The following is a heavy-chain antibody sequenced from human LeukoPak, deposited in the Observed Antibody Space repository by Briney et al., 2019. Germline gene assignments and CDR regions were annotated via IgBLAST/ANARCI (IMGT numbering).Heavy chain of an antibody. CDR2: TYYKSKWYS. D-gene: IGHD1-26*01. Sequence: PSQTLSLTCAISGDSVSRNAAAWNWMRQSPSRGLEWLGRTYYKSKWYSDYAVSVKSRITINPDTSKNQFSLQLNSVTPEDTAVYYCARGDYYDAFDIWGQGTLVSVSS. V-gene: IGHV6-1*01. CDR1: GDSVSRNAAA. CDR3: ARGDYYDAFDI. J-gene: IGHJ3*02.